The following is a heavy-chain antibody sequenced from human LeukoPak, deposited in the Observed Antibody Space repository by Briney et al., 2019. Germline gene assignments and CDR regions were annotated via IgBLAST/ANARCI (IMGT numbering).Heavy chain of an antibody. CDR3: VKHARVGTSTAFEV. D-gene: IGHD1-26*01. Sequence: PGGSLRLSCTASGFTFDHFGMSWVRQAPGKWLEWVSVVTGSATTTSYADSVKGRFTVSRDNSQSLLSLQMASLGAEDTAIYYCVKHARVGTSTAFEVWGQGTLVTVSS. CDR1: GFTFDHFG. J-gene: IGHJ3*01. CDR2: VTGSATTT. V-gene: IGHV3-23*01.